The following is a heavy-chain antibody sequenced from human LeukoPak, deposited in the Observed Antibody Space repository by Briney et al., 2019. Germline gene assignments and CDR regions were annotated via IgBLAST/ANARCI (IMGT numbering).Heavy chain of an antibody. CDR2: INGDGSST. J-gene: IGHJ6*02. CDR3: ARSGGIYCSSTSCYGSYGMDV. D-gene: IGHD2-2*01. CDR1: GFTFSDQW. Sequence: GGSLRLSCAASGFTFSDQWMHWVRQGPEKGLVWVSRINGDGSSTAYADFVKGRFTISRDISKNTLYLQMNSLRAEDTAVYYCARSGGIYCSSTSCYGSYGMDVWGQGSTVTVSS. V-gene: IGHV3-74*03.